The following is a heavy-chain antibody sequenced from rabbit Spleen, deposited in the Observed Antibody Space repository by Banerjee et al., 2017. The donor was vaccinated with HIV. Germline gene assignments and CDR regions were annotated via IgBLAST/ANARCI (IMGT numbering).Heavy chain of an antibody. CDR3: ARDTSSSFSSYGMDL. D-gene: IGHD1-1*01. J-gene: IGHJ6*01. V-gene: IGHV1S45*01. Sequence: QQQLEESGGGLVKPGGTLTLTCKASGIDFSSYFYMCWVRQAPGKGLEWIACIYAGSSGSTYYASWAKGRFTISKTSSTTVTLQMTRLTAADTATYFCARDTSSSFSSYGMDLWGPGTLVTVS. CDR2: IYAGSSGST. CDR1: GIDFSSYFY.